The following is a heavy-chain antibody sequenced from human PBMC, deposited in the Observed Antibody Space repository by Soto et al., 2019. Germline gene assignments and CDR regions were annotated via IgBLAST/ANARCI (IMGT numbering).Heavy chain of an antibody. CDR1: GFTFSSYA. Sequence: QVQLAESGGGVVQPGRSLRLSCAASGFTFSSYAMHWVRQAPGKGLEWVAVISYDGSNKYYADSVKGRFTISRDNSKNTLYLQMNSLRAEDTAVYYCARDGTVTDAFDYWGQGTLVTVSS. CDR2: ISYDGSNK. D-gene: IGHD4-17*01. J-gene: IGHJ4*02. CDR3: ARDGTVTDAFDY. V-gene: IGHV3-30-3*01.